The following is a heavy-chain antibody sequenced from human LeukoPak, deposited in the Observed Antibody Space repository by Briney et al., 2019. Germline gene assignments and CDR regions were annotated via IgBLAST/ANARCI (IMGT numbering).Heavy chain of an antibody. D-gene: IGHD6-13*01. CDR1: GFTFDDYA. J-gene: IGHJ4*02. CDR2: ITWDGDNT. CDR3: AKGTSSWHEFDY. V-gene: IGHV3-43D*03. Sequence: PRGSLRLSCAASGFTFDDYAMHWVRQAPGKSLEWVSLITWDGDNTYYANSVKGRFTISRDNSKNSLYLQMNSLRAEDTALYYCAKGTSSWHEFDYWGQGTLVTVSS.